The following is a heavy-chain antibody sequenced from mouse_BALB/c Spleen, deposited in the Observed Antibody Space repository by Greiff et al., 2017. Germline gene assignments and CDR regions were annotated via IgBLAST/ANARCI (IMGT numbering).Heavy chain of an antibody. D-gene: IGHD4-1*01. CDR1: GYTFTDYA. CDR2: ISIYYDNT. CDR3: ARYSNWAFDY. Sequence: VQLQQSGPELVRPGESVKISCKGSGYTFTDYAMHWVKQSHAKSLEWIGVISIYYDNTNYNQKFKGKATMTVDKSSSTAYMELARLTSEDSAIYYCARYSNWAFDYWGQGTTLTVSS. J-gene: IGHJ2*01. V-gene: IGHV1-67*01.